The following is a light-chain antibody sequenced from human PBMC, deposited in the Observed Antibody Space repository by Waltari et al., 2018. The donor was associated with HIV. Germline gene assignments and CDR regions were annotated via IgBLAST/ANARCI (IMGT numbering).Light chain of an antibody. CDR2: DNN. J-gene: IGLJ1*01. CDR3: GTWDSSLSAVV. V-gene: IGLV1-51*01. CDR1: SSTIGNNY. Sequence: QSVLTQPPSVSAAPGQKVTISCSGRSSTIGNNYVSWYQQLPGTAPKLLIYDNNQRPSGIPDRFSGSKSGTSATLGITGLQTGDEADYYCGTWDSSLSAVVFGTGTKVTVL.